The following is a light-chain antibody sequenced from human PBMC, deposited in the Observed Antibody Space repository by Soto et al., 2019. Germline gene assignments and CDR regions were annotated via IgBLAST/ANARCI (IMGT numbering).Light chain of an antibody. J-gene: IGLJ1*01. V-gene: IGLV2-14*01. CDR3: ISYTVSRSYV. CDR2: SVS. Sequence: QSVLTHPASVSWSPGQSITISCSGTSSDIGTYDHVALFQQFPGKTPKLVIYSVSDRPSGVSYRFSGSKSGNTASLTISGLQADDEADYYCISYTVSRSYVFGIG. CDR1: SSDIGTYDH.